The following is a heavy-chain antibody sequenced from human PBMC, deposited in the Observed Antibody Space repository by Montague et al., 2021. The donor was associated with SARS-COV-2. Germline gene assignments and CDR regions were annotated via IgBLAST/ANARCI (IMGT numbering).Heavy chain of an antibody. CDR3: ARREYHAFDI. CDR1: GFTFSSYW. V-gene: IGHV3-74*01. J-gene: IGHJ3*02. Sequence: SLRLSCAASGFTFSSYWMHWVRQAPGKGLVWVSRIDTHGSTTNYADSVKGRYTISRDNAKNTLYLQLHSLSAEDTAVYYCARREYHAFDIWGQGTMATVSS. D-gene: IGHD2-2*01. CDR2: IDTHGSTT.